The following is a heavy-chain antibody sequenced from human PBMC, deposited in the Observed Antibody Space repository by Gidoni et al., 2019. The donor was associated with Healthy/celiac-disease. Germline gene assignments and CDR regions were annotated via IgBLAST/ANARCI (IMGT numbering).Heavy chain of an antibody. CDR3: APPRTVTGADWFDP. CDR2: INHSGST. Sequence: QVQLQQWGAGLLKPSETLSLTCAVDGGSFSGYYWNWIRQPPGKGLAWIGEINHSGSTNYNPSLKSRVTISVDTSKNQFSLKLSSVTAADTAVYYCAPPRTVTGADWFDPWGQGTLVTVSS. CDR1: GGSFSGYY. V-gene: IGHV4-34*01. D-gene: IGHD1-20*01. J-gene: IGHJ5*02.